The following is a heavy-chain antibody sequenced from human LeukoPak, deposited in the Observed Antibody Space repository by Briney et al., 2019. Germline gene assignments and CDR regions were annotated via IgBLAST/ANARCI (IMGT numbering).Heavy chain of an antibody. CDR3: ALSLGYCSSTSCYTGAYFDY. D-gene: IGHD2-2*02. CDR2: ISAYNGNT. CDR1: GGTFSSYA. Sequence: ASVTVSCKASGGTFSSYAISWVRQAPGQGLEWMGWISAYNGNTNYAQKLQGRVTMTTDTSTSTAYMELRSLRSDDTAVYYCALSLGYCSSTSCYTGAYFDYWGQGTLVTVSS. V-gene: IGHV1-18*01. J-gene: IGHJ4*02.